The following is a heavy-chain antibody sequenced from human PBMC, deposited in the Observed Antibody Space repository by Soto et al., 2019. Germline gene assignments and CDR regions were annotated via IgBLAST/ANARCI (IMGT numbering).Heavy chain of an antibody. J-gene: IGHJ3*02. D-gene: IGHD3-3*01. V-gene: IGHV1-2*02. CDR2: INPATGAA. Sequence: QLHLVQSGAVVKKPGASVTVSCSASGYPVTAYYMHWVRQAPGRGLEWMGGINPATGAAKYKQPFQGRVTINRDTSTSTVFRELSGPTSEDTAVFSCARGGGVGVAGSAAFDMWGQGTLVTVSS. CDR3: ARGGGVGVAGSAAFDM. CDR1: GYPVTAYY.